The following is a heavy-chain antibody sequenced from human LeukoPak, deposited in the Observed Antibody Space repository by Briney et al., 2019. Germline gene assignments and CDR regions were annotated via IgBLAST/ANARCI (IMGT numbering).Heavy chain of an antibody. D-gene: IGHD3-9*01. Sequence: GGSLRLSCATSGFSFTDYPMNWVRQAPGKGLEWISNIRTTAEGSKYAYYADSVKGRVTISRDDGKNTLYLHMNSLRDDDTAVYYCATDQRYAFDYWGQGILVTVSS. J-gene: IGHJ4*02. CDR2: IRTTAEGSKYA. CDR3: ATDQRYAFDY. CDR1: GFSFTDYP. V-gene: IGHV3-48*02.